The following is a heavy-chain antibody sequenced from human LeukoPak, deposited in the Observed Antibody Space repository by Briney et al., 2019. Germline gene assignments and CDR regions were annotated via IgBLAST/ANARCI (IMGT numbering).Heavy chain of an antibody. V-gene: IGHV3-23*01. CDR1: GFTFSIYA. CDR2: VSGSGAST. J-gene: IGHJ4*02. D-gene: IGHD5-24*01. CDR3: ARDQIDGWYFDY. Sequence: GGSLRLSCAASGFTFSIYAMNWVRQAPGKGLEWVSSVSGSGASTYYADSVKGRFSISRDNSKNTLYLQMNSMRADDTAVYYCARDQIDGWYFDYWGQGTLVTVSS.